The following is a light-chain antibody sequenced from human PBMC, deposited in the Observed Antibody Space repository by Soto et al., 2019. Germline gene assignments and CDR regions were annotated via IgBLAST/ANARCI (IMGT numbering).Light chain of an antibody. CDR3: QQYNNWLWT. CDR2: HAS. J-gene: IGKJ1*01. V-gene: IGKV3D-20*02. Sequence: EIVLTQSPGTLSLSPGEIATLSCMASQSVSSSYLAWYKQKPGQAPRLXFYHASRRATGTPDRFSVSGSGIEFTLTISSLKSEDFEVYYCQQYNNWLWTFGQGTKVDIK. CDR1: QSVSSSY.